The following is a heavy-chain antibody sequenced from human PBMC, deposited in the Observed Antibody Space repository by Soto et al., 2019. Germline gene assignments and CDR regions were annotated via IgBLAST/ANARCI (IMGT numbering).Heavy chain of an antibody. Sequence: GGSLRLSCAASGFTFSSYWMSWVRQAPGKGLEWVANIKQDGSEKYYVDSVKGRFTISRDNAKNSLYLQMNSLRAEDKAVYYCARDGGGGYCTNGVCYWLYFDYWGQGTLVTVSS. J-gene: IGHJ4*02. CDR1: GFTFSSYW. V-gene: IGHV3-7*01. CDR3: ARDGGGGYCTNGVCYWLYFDY. D-gene: IGHD2-8*01. CDR2: IKQDGSEK.